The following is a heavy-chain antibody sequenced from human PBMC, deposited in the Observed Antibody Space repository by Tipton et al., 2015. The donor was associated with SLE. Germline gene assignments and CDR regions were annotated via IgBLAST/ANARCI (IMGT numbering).Heavy chain of an antibody. V-gene: IGHV4-4*07. J-gene: IGHJ4*02. CDR3: AGGAAAGWFLDY. CDR1: GDSLFSFY. Sequence: TLSLTCTVSGDSLFSFYWSWIRQSPKKGREWIGRIYTSGSTNYNPSLKSRLTMSVDTSKNQFSLKLSSVTAADTAVYYCAGGAAAGWFLDYWGQGTLVTVSS. CDR2: IYTSGST. D-gene: IGHD6-13*01.